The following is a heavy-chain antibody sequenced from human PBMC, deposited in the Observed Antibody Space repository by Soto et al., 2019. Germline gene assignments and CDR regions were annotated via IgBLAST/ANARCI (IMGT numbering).Heavy chain of an antibody. J-gene: IGHJ4*02. CDR3: SRDLRTCDF. V-gene: IGHV3-74*01. Sequence: EVQLVESGGGLVQPGGSLRLSCAASGFTFSRYWMHWVRQAPGKGLVWVSRIAGEGISTNYADSVKGRFTASRDNAKNTVYLEMSSLRAEDTAVYYCSRDLRTCDFWGQGTLVTVSS. CDR1: GFTFSRYW. CDR2: IAGEGIST.